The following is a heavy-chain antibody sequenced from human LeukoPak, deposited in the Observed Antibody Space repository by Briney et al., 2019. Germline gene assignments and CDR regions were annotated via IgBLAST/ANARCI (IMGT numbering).Heavy chain of an antibody. CDR1: GFTFSSYA. V-gene: IGHV3-23*01. D-gene: IGHD3-22*01. CDR3: ARLSRDYYDSSGYYWYRFYFDY. Sequence: GASLRHSCAASGFTFSSYAMSWVRQAPGKGLEWVSAISGSGGSTYYADSVKGRFTISRDNSKNTLYLQMNSLRAEDTAVYYCARLSRDYYDSSGYYWYRFYFDYWGQGTLVTVSS. J-gene: IGHJ4*02. CDR2: ISGSGGST.